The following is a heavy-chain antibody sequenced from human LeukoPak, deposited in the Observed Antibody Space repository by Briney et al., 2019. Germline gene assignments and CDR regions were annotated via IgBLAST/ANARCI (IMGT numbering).Heavy chain of an antibody. V-gene: IGHV1-24*01. CDR2: FDPEDGET. J-gene: IGHJ4*02. Sequence: ASVQVSCKVCGYTLTELSMHWVRQAPGKGRAWVGGFDPEDGETIYAQKFQGRVTMTEDTSTDTAYMELSSLRSEDTAVYYCATVRGYSYGYYFDYWGQGTLVTVSS. CDR1: GYTLTELS. CDR3: ATVRGYSYGYYFDY. D-gene: IGHD5-18*01.